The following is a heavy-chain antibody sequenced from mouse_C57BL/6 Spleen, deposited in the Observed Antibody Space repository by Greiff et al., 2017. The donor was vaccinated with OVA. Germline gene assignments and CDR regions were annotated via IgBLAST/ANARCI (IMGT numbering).Heavy chain of an antibody. CDR1: GYTFTSYW. Sequence: QVQLQQPGAELVKPGASVKLSCKASGYTFTSYWMQWVKQRPGQGLEWIGEIDPSDSYTNYNQKFKGKATLTVDTSSSTAYMQLSSLTSEDSAIYDCARAFYGRGGGFAYWGQGTLVTVSA. CDR3: ARAFYGRGGGFAY. D-gene: IGHD1-1*01. CDR2: IDPSDSYT. V-gene: IGHV1-50*01. J-gene: IGHJ3*01.